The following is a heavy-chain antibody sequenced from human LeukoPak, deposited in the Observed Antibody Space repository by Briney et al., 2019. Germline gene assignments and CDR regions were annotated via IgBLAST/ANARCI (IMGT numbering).Heavy chain of an antibody. Sequence: GXXLRLSCAASGFTFSSYAMSWVRQAPGKGLEWVSAISGSGGSTYYADSVKGRFTIARDNCKNTLYLQMNSLRAEDTAVYYCAKGANSGSYYYYYYMDVWGKGTTVTVSS. CDR2: ISGSGGST. J-gene: IGHJ6*03. V-gene: IGHV3-23*01. CDR3: AKGANSGSYYYYYYMDV. CDR1: GFTFSSYA. D-gene: IGHD1-26*01.